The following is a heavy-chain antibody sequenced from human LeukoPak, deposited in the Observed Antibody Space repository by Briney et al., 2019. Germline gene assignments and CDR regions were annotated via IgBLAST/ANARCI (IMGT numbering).Heavy chain of an antibody. Sequence: GGSLRLSCAASGFTFSSYAMSWVRQAPGKGLEWVSAISGSGGSTYYADSVKGRFTISRDNSKNTLYLQMNSLRAEDTAVYYCAKAKITFGGVIVNPFGYWGQGTLVTVSS. V-gene: IGHV3-23*01. CDR3: AKAKITFGGVIVNPFGY. CDR1: GFTFSSYA. D-gene: IGHD3-16*02. CDR2: ISGSGGST. J-gene: IGHJ4*02.